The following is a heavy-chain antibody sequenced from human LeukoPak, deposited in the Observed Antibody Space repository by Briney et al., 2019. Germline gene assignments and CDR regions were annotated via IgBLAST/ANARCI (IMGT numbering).Heavy chain of an antibody. J-gene: IGHJ6*03. V-gene: IGHV3-48*03. CDR1: GFTFSSYE. Sequence: GGSLRLSCAASGFTFSSYEMNWARQAPGKGLEWVSYISSSGTTIYYADSVKGRFTISRDNAKNSLYLQMNSLRAEDTAVYYCARDPQDYYYMDVWGKGTTVTVSS. CDR3: ARDPQDYYYMDV. CDR2: ISSSGTTI.